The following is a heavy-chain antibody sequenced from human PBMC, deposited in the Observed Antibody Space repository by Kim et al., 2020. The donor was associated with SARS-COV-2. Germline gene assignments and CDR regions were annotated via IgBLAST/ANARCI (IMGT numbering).Heavy chain of an antibody. CDR3: TRMPATTFAFWDAFDI. D-gene: IGHD1-1*01. J-gene: IGHJ3*02. V-gene: IGHV3-73*01. Sequence: SVEGRYTISRDDSKNTAYLEMNGLKTEDTAVYYCTRMPATTFAFWDAFDIWGQGTMVTVSS.